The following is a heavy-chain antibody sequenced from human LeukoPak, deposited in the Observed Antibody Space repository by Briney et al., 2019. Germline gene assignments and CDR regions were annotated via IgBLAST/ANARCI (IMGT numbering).Heavy chain of an antibody. CDR3: AKAGRDGDYPGY. V-gene: IGHV3-30*18. Sequence: GGSLRLSCAASGFTFSSYGMHWVRQAPGKGLEWVAVISYDGSNKYYADSVKGRFTISRDNSKNTLYLQMSSLRAEDTAVYYCAKAGRDGDYPGYWGQGTLVTVSS. CDR2: ISYDGSNK. J-gene: IGHJ4*02. CDR1: GFTFSSYG. D-gene: IGHD4-17*01.